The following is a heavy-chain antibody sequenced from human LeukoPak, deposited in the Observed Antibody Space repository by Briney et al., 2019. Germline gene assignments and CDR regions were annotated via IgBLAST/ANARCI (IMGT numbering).Heavy chain of an antibody. D-gene: IGHD5-12*01. CDR3: ARDSGHSGYDLDY. Sequence: GGXXRLSCAASGFTFSSYSMNWVRQAPGKGLEWVSSISSSSSYIYYADSVKGRFTISRDNAKNSLYLQMNSLRAEDTAVYYCARDSGHSGYDLDYWGQGTLVTVSS. CDR2: ISSSSSYI. V-gene: IGHV3-21*01. CDR1: GFTFSSYS. J-gene: IGHJ4*02.